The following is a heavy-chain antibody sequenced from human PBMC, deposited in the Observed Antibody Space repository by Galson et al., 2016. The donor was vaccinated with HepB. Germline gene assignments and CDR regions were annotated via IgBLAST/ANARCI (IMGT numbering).Heavy chain of an antibody. Sequence: QSGAEVKAPGESLKISCKGSGYYFTPYWIGWVRQMPGKGLEWMGIIYPGDSDTRYSTSFQSHVAFSVDKSIDTAYLHWGSLKASDTAIYYCARLTSGFPYYFDSWGQGTLATVSS. D-gene: IGHD3-22*01. V-gene: IGHV5-51*01. J-gene: IGHJ4*02. CDR3: ARLTSGFPYYFDS. CDR2: IYPGDSDT. CDR1: GYYFTPYW.